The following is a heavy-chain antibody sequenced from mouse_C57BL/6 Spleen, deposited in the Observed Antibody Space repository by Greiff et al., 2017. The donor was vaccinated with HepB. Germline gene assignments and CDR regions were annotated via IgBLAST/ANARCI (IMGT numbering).Heavy chain of an antibody. J-gene: IGHJ2*01. V-gene: IGHV1-15*01. CDR1: GYTFTDYE. CDR3: TRCDYYGSSHY. Sequence: VQVVESGAELVRPGASVTLSCKASGYTFTDYEMHWVKQTPVHGLEWIGAIDPETGGTAYNQKFKGKAILTADKSSSTAYMELRSLTSEDSAVYYCTRCDYYGSSHYWGQGTTLTVSS. D-gene: IGHD1-1*01. CDR2: IDPETGGT.